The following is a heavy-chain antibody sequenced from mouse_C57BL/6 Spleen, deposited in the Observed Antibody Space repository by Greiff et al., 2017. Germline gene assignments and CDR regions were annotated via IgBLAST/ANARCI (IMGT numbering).Heavy chain of an antibody. CDR3: TRDEGCFDY. V-gene: IGHV5-9-1*02. J-gene: IGHJ2*01. CDR1: GFTFSSYA. Sequence: EVQLVESGEGLVKPGGSLKLSCAASGFTFSSYAMSWVRQTPEKRLEWVAYISSGGDYTYYADTVKGRFTISRDNARNTLYLRMSSLKSEDTAMYYCTRDEGCFDYWGQGTTLTVSS. CDR2: ISSGGDYT.